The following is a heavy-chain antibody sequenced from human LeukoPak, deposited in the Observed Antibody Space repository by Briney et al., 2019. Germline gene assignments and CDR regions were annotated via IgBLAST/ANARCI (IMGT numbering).Heavy chain of an antibody. Sequence: SETLSLTCSVSGGSISSYYWSWIRQPPGKGLEWIGYIYYSGSTNYNPSLKSRVTISVDTSKNRFSLKVSSVTAADTAVYYCARGLLDGYTHPAAFDFWGQGTMVTVSS. CDR3: ARGLLDGYTHPAAFDF. CDR2: IYYSGST. V-gene: IGHV4-59*01. CDR1: GGSISSYY. J-gene: IGHJ3*01. D-gene: IGHD5-24*01.